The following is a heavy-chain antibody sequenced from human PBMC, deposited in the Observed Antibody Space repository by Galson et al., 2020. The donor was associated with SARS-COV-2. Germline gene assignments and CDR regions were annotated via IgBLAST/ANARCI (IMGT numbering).Heavy chain of an antibody. D-gene: IGHD3-22*01. CDR3: AKGYYFDGGSYPALNDAFHF. Sequence: GLLWLSCAAPAFTLSTYPMTWVRQAPGKGPEWVSTVSSGGGDTYYADSVQGRFTISRDNSRSTLYLQMNSLGAEDAAICYCAKGYYFDGGSYPALNDAFHFWGQGGMVVVSS. CDR2: VSSGGGDT. J-gene: IGHJ3*01. V-gene: IGHV3-23*01. CDR1: AFTLSTYP.